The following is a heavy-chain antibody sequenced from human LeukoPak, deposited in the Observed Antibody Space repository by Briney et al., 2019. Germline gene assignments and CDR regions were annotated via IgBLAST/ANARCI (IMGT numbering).Heavy chain of an antibody. CDR1: GYTFTGYY. Sequence: GASVKVSCTASGYTFTGYYMHWVRQAPGQGLEWMGWINPNSGGTNYPQKFQGRVTMTRDTSISTAYMELSRLRSDDTAVYYCARGRGFYWGQGTLVTVSS. V-gene: IGHV1-2*02. CDR2: INPNSGGT. CDR3: ARGRGFY. J-gene: IGHJ4*02. D-gene: IGHD3-10*01.